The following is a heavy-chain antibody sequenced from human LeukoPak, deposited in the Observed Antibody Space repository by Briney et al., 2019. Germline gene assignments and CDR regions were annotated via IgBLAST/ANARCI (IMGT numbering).Heavy chain of an antibody. Sequence: GGSLRLSCGASGFTFRNYGMHWVRLAPGKGLEWVAFIRYDGSIKYYVDSVKGRFTVSRDNSKNTLYLQKNSLRAEDTAVYYCAKDVNVGGDYFDYWGQGTQVTVSS. J-gene: IGHJ4*02. CDR3: AKDVNVGGDYFDY. D-gene: IGHD3-10*01. CDR2: IRYDGSIK. V-gene: IGHV3-30*02. CDR1: GFTFRNYG.